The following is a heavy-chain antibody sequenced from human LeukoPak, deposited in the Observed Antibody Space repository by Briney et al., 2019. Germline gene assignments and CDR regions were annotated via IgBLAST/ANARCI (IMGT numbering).Heavy chain of an antibody. J-gene: IGHJ5*02. CDR2: INPNIGGT. Sequence: GASVKVSCKASGYTFTGYYMHWVRQAPGQGLEWIGWINPNIGGTNHAQKLQGRVTMTRDTSISTAYMEVSRLRSDDTAVYYCAREEGYYDSSGTPGDWFDPCGQGTLVTVSA. CDR3: AREEGYYDSSGTPGDWFDP. D-gene: IGHD3-22*01. CDR1: GYTFTGYY. V-gene: IGHV1-2*02.